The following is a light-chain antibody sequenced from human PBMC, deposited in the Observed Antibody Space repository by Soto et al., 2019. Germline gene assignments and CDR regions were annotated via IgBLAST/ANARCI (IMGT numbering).Light chain of an antibody. CDR3: MHRIEFHLT. V-gene: IGKV2-40*01. J-gene: IGKJ4*01. CDR2: TLS. CDR1: QSLLDSDDGNTY. Sequence: IVMTQTPLSLPVTPGEPASISCRSSQSLLDSDDGNTYLDWYLQKPGQSPQLLIYTLSYRASGVPDTFSGSGACYDVARDTSRVEAEDVGVYYCMHRIEFHLTVGGGTKVDIK.